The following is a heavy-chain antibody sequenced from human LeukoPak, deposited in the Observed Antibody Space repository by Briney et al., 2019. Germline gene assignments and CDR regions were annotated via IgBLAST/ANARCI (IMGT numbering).Heavy chain of an antibody. CDR2: VNGNGGST. D-gene: IGHD3-16*02. CDR1: GFSVSTYA. CDR3: AKSLYGGCDY. J-gene: IGHJ4*02. V-gene: IGHV3-23*01. Sequence: SGGSLRLSCAASGFSVSTYAMSWVRQAPGKGLEWVSGVNGNGGSTSYADSVKGRFTIFRDNSKKTVYLQMNSLRVEDTAVYYCAKSLYGGCDYWGQGTVVTVSS.